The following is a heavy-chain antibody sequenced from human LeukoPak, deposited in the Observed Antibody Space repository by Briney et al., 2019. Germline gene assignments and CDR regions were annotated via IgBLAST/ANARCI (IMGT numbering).Heavy chain of an antibody. Sequence: SETLSLTCTVSAYSISSGYYWGWIRQPPGKGLEWIGSIYDSGSTYYNPSLKSRVTISVDTSKNQFSLKLSSVTAADTAVYYCARHGGTYSSSWYTHYYYMDVWGKGTTVTISS. J-gene: IGHJ6*03. CDR1: AYSISSGYY. D-gene: IGHD6-13*01. CDR2: IYDSGST. CDR3: ARHGGTYSSSWYTHYYYMDV. V-gene: IGHV4-38-2*02.